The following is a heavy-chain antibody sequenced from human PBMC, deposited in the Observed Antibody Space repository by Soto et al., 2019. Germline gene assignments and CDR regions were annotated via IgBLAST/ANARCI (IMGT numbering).Heavy chain of an antibody. Sequence: QVQLVESGGGVVQPGTSLRLSCTTSGFTFRSYAMHWVRQAPGKGLEWVAVVSSEGNTKFYAESVTGRFTISKDNSKNTLYLQMDSLRADDTAVYFCARPRIPAPNTPVDYWAQGTLVTVSS. CDR2: VSSEGNTK. CDR1: GFTFRSYA. CDR3: ARPRIPAPNTPVDY. D-gene: IGHD6-13*01. J-gene: IGHJ4*02. V-gene: IGHV3-30*04.